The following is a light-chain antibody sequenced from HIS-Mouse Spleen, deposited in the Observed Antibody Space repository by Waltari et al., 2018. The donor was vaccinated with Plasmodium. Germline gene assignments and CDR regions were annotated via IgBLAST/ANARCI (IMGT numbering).Light chain of an antibody. J-gene: IGLJ2*01. CDR2: DDS. V-gene: IGLV3-21*02. CDR1: NIGSKS. Sequence: SYVLTQPPSGSVAPGQTARITCGGTNIGSKSVHWYQQKPGQAPVLVVYDDSDRPSGIPERFSGSNSGNTATLTISRVEAGDEADYYCQVWDSSSDHPVFGGGTKLTVL. CDR3: QVWDSSSDHPV.